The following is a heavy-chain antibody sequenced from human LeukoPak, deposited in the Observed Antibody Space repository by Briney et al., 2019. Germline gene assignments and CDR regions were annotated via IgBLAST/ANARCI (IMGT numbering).Heavy chain of an antibody. J-gene: IGHJ3*02. CDR3: ARAHYSTLIVVNNAFDI. V-gene: IGHV4-59*12. D-gene: IGHD2/OR15-2a*01. CDR2: ISDIGST. Sequence: PSETLSLTCTVSGGSISSYYWSWIRQPPGKGLEWIAYISDIGSTNYNPSLKSRVAISVDTSKNQFSLKLSSVTAADTAVYYCARAHYSTLIVVNNAFDIWGQGTMVTVSS. CDR1: GGSISSYY.